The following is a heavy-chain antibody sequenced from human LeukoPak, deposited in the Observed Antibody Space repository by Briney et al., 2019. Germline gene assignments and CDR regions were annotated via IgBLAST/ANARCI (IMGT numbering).Heavy chain of an antibody. CDR2: IDHRGST. Sequence: SETLSLTCAPYGGAPSGYYCTWIRQPPGKGLEWIGEIDHRGSTHYNPSLQSRVTISIDTSKNQFSLKVNSVTAADTALYYCARTRDGYLRYWSQGSLVTVSS. CDR3: ARTRDGYLRY. CDR1: GGAPSGYY. J-gene: IGHJ4*02. V-gene: IGHV4-34*01. D-gene: IGHD5-24*01.